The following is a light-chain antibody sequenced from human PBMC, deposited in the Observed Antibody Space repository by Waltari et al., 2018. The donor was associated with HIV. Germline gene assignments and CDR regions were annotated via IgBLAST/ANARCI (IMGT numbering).Light chain of an antibody. V-gene: IGKV4-1*01. J-gene: IGKJ1*01. CDR2: WAS. CDR1: QTLLYSPNSLNC. Sequence: DIVMTQSPDSLAVSLGQTATITCQSSQTLLYSPNSLNCLAWYQQRPGQPPRLLIYWASTRESGVPDRFSGSGSGTDFNLTISSLQAEDVAVYYCQQHNTSPWTFGQGTKVEIK. CDR3: QQHNTSPWT.